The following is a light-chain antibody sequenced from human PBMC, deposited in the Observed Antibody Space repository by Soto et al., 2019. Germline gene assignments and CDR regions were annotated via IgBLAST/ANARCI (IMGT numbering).Light chain of an antibody. CDR3: MLSVGTGVWV. Sequence: QTVVTQEASLSVSPGGTVTLTRGLNSGSVSTSHYPSWYQQTPGQPPRTLILNIEGRPSGVPERFSGTIIGRRAALTITGAQSEDESDYYCMLSVGTGVWVFGGGTKLTVL. CDR1: SGSVSTSHY. CDR2: NIE. V-gene: IGLV8-61*01. J-gene: IGLJ3*02.